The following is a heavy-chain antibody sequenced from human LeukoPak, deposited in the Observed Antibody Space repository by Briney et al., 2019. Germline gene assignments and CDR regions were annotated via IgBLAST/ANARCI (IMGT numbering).Heavy chain of an antibody. CDR1: GGSFSGYY. CDR3: ARINSGLSSGWRRSDDY. J-gene: IGHJ4*02. CDR2: INHSGST. D-gene: IGHD6-19*01. Sequence: SETLSLTCAVYGGSFSGYYWSWIRQPPGKGLEWIGEINHSGSTNYNPSLKSRVTMSVDTSKNQFSLKLSSVTAADTAVYCCARINSGLSSGWRRSDDYWGQGTLVTVSS. V-gene: IGHV4-34*01.